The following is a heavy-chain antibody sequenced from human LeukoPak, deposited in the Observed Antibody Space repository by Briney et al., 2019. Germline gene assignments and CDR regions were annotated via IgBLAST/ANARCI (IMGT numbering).Heavy chain of an antibody. Sequence: SVKVSCKASGFTFTSSAMQWARQARGQRLEWIGWIVVGSGNTNYAQKFQERVTITRDMSTSTAYMELSSLRSEGTAVYYCAADPQLLWFGELLFGAGYYYYYMDVWGKGTTVTVSS. CDR2: IVVGSGNT. J-gene: IGHJ6*03. D-gene: IGHD3-10*01. CDR3: AADPQLLWFGELLFGAGYYYYYMDV. V-gene: IGHV1-58*02. CDR1: GFTFTSSA.